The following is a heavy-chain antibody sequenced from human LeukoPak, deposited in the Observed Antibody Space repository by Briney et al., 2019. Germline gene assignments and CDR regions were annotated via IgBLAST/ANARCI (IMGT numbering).Heavy chain of an antibody. Sequence: GGSLRLSCAASGFTLSSHAMHWGRQAPGKGLEWVAVLSYDGSNKNYADSVKGRFTISRDNSKNTLYLQMNSLRAEDTAVYYCARATYYYDSRLDYWGQGTLVTVSS. J-gene: IGHJ4*02. CDR1: GFTLSSHA. V-gene: IGHV3-30-3*01. CDR3: ARATYYYDSRLDY. D-gene: IGHD3-22*01. CDR2: LSYDGSNK.